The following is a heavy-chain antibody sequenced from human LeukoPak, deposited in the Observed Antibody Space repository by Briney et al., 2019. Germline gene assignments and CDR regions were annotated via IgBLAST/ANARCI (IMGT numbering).Heavy chain of an antibody. J-gene: IGHJ4*02. CDR1: GFTVSSKY. V-gene: IGHV3-23*01. D-gene: IGHD7-27*01. Sequence: GGSLRLSCAASGFTVSSKYMSWVRQAPGKGLEWVSAISGSGGSTYYADSVKGRFTISRDNSKNTLYLQMNSLRAEDTAVYYCAKGALGRHFDYWGQGTLVTVSS. CDR3: AKGALGRHFDY. CDR2: ISGSGGST.